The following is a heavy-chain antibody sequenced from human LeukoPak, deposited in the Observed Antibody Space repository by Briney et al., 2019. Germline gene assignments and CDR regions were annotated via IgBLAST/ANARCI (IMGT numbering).Heavy chain of an antibody. D-gene: IGHD2/OR15-2a*01. J-gene: IGHJ5*02. CDR2: ISSNGHT. CDR1: GFTFRKYS. V-gene: IGHV3-64D*09. Sequence: PGGSLRLSCSASGFTFRKYSMHWVRHGPAKELEYVSAISSNGHTYYADSVKGRFTISRDNSKSTLYLHMSSLRPEDTAVYYCVKDNREEDWFDPWGQGTLVTVSS. CDR3: VKDNREEDWFDP.